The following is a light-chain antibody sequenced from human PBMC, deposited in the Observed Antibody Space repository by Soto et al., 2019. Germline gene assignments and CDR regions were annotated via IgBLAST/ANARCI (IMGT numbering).Light chain of an antibody. Sequence: QSVLTQPASVSGSPGQSITISCTGTSSDVGNYNLVSWFQQHPGKAPKVIIYEGSKRPSGVSHRFSGSKSGNTASLTISGVQAEDEADYYYCSYAGSSTHVFGTGTKVTVL. CDR2: EGS. CDR3: CSYAGSSTHV. J-gene: IGLJ1*01. CDR1: SSDVGNYNL. V-gene: IGLV2-23*01.